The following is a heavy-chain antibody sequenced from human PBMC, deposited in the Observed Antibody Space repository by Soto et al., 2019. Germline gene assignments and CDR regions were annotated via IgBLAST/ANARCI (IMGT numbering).Heavy chain of an antibody. CDR3: VRHAQWIIRAY. J-gene: IGHJ4*02. Sequence: SETLSLTCAVSGGSISSSNWWSLVRQPPGKGLEWIGEIYHSGSTNYNPSLKSRVTISVDKSKNQFSLKLSSVAAADTAVYYCVRHAQWIIRAYWGQGSLVTVSS. CDR1: GGSISSSNW. V-gene: IGHV4-4*02. D-gene: IGHD5-12*01. CDR2: IYHSGST.